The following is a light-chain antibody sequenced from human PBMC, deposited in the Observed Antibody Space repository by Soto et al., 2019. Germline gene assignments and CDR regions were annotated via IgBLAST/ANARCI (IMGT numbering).Light chain of an antibody. CDR3: QQYNNWPPT. CDR2: GAS. CDR1: QSVNSN. Sequence: EIVMTQSPATLSVSPGERATLSCRASQSVNSNLAWYQQKPGQAPRLLIYGASTRATGNPARFSGSGSGTEFTLTISSLQSEDFAVYYCQQYNNWPPTFGQGTKVEIK. J-gene: IGKJ1*01. V-gene: IGKV3-15*01.